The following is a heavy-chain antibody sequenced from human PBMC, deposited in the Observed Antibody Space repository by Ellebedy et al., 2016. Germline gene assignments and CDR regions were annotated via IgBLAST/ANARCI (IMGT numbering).Heavy chain of an antibody. D-gene: IGHD3-16*02. CDR1: GFTFSSYA. CDR3: AKVRGPYSFYQYDMDV. CDR2: ISYDGSNK. Sequence: GGSLRLSXAASGFTFSSYAMHWVRQAPGKGLEWVAVISYDGSNKYYADSVKGRFTISRDNSKIKVYLQMNSLRAEDTAVYYCAKVRGPYSFYQYDMDVWGQGTAVTVSS. J-gene: IGHJ6*02. V-gene: IGHV3-30*04.